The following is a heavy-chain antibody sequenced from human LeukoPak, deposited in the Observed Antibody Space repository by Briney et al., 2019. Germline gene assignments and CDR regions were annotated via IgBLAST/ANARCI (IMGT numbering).Heavy chain of an antibody. CDR2: INHDGVEK. V-gene: IGHV3-7*01. D-gene: IGHD3-10*01. CDR3: AREVLLWFGELHPYFDC. Sequence: GSLRLSCAASGFTFSTYWMTWVRQAPGKGLEWVANINHDGVEKYYVDSVKGRFTISRDNAKNSLYLQMNSLRAEDTAVYYCAREVLLWFGELHPYFDCWGQGTLVTVSS. CDR1: GFTFSTYW. J-gene: IGHJ4*02.